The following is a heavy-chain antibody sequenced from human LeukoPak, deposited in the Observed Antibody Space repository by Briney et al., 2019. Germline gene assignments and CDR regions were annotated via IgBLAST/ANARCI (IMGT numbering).Heavy chain of an antibody. CDR3: ARDWYYYGSGSYDFDY. Sequence: ASVKVSCKASGYTFPSYGISWVRQAPGQGLEWMGWISAYNGNTNYAQKLQGRVTMTTDTSTSTAYMELMSLRSDDTAVYYCARDWYYYGSGSYDFDYWGQGTLVTVSS. V-gene: IGHV1-18*01. J-gene: IGHJ4*02. D-gene: IGHD3-10*01. CDR2: ISAYNGNT. CDR1: GYTFPSYG.